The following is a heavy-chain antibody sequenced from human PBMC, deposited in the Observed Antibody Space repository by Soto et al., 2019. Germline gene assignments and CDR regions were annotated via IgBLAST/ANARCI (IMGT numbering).Heavy chain of an antibody. CDR3: ARGIPRGAPDKYYLDS. CDR1: GGSFSGYY. D-gene: IGHD2-21*01. J-gene: IGHJ4*02. V-gene: IGHV4-34*01. Sequence: ETLSLTCAVYGGSFSGYYWTWIRQPPGKGLEWIGEINHTGSTDYNPSLKSRVTISVDTSKNQFSLKLSSVTAADTAVYYCARGIPRGAPDKYYLDSWGQGALVTVSS. CDR2: INHTGST.